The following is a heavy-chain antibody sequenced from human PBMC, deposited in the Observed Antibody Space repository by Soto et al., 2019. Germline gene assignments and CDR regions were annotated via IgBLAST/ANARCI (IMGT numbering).Heavy chain of an antibody. D-gene: IGHD3-22*01. V-gene: IGHV3-23*01. CDR1: GFTFSSYA. CDR2: ISGSGGST. Sequence: GGSLRLSCVASGFTFSSYAMSWVRQAPGKGLEWVSAISGSGGSTYYADSVKGRFTISRDNSKNTLYLQMNSLRAEDTAVYYCAKDPYYYDSSGYYPFDYWGQGTLVTISS. J-gene: IGHJ4*02. CDR3: AKDPYYYDSSGYYPFDY.